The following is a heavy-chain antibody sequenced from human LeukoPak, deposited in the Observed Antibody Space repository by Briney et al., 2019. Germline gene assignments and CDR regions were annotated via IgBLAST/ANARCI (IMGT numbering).Heavy chain of an antibody. Sequence: GESLKISCKGSGYSFTSYWIGWVRQAPGQGLEWMGWISAYNGNTNYAQKLQGRVTMTTDTSTSTAYMELRSLRSDDTAVYYCARGVWIRTRDRYCSSTSCNQGGNWFDPWGQGTLVTVSS. J-gene: IGHJ5*02. V-gene: IGHV1-18*04. CDR3: ARGVWIRTRDRYCSSTSCNQGGNWFDP. CDR1: GYSFTSYW. D-gene: IGHD2-2*01. CDR2: ISAYNGNT.